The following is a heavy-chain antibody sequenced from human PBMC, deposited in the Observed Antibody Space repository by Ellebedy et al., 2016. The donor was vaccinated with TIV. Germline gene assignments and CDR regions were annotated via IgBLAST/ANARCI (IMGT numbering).Heavy chain of an antibody. J-gene: IGHJ3*02. CDR2: IYTSGST. CDR1: GGSISSYY. D-gene: IGHD1-26*01. V-gene: IGHV4-4*07. Sequence: MPGGSLRLSCTVSGGSISSYYWSWIRQPAGKGLEWIGRIYTSGSTNYNPSLESRVTLSVDTSKSQFSLKLTSVTAADTAVYYCARGPGAATEETFDIWGQGTLVTVSS. CDR3: ARGPGAATEETFDI.